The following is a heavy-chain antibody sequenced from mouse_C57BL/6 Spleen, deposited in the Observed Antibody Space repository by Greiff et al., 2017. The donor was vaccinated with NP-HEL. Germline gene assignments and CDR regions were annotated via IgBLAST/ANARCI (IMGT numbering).Heavy chain of an antibody. CDR2: INPNNGGT. V-gene: IGHV1-22*01. Sequence: EVKLQQSGPELVKPGASVKMSCKASGYTFTDYNMHWVKQSHGKSLEWIGYINPNNGGTSYNQKFKGKATLTVNKSSSTAYMELRSLTSEDSAVYYCARWYDYFDYAMDYWGQGTSVTVSS. D-gene: IGHD2-4*01. CDR1: GYTFTDYN. CDR3: ARWYDYFDYAMDY. J-gene: IGHJ4*01.